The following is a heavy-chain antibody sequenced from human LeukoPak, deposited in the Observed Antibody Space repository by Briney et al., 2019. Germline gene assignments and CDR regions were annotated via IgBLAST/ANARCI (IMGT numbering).Heavy chain of an antibody. CDR3: ARYLGIGSQRYYFDY. D-gene: IGHD6-19*01. CDR1: RDSVSSSSAA. V-gene: IGHV6-1*01. CDR2: TYYRSKWYD. Sequence: SQTLSLTCAISRDSVSSSSAAWSWIRQSPSRGLEWLGRTYYRSKWYDDYAVSVKSRITINPDTSKNQFSLQLTSVTPEDTAVYYCARYLGIGSQRYYFDYWGQGTLVAVS. J-gene: IGHJ4*02.